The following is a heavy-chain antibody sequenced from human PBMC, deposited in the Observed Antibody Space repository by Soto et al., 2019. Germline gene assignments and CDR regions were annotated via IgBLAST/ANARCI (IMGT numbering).Heavy chain of an antibody. V-gene: IGHV1-69*02. D-gene: IGHD3-10*01. CDR1: GDTFSIYS. CDR2: INPILSMS. Sequence: QVQLLQSGAEVKKPGSSVRVSCKASGDTFSIYSINWVRQAPGLGLEWMGRINPILSMSNYAQRFQCRVTVTADKSTSTAYMELSSLRSEDTAMYYCASSYGSGYRAFDYWGQGALVTVSS. CDR3: ASSYGSGYRAFDY. J-gene: IGHJ4*02.